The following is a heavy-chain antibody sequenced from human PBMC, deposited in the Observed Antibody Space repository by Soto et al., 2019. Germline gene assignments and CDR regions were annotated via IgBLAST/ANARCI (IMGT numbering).Heavy chain of an antibody. CDR1: GFTFDDYA. D-gene: IGHD2-8*01. Sequence: DVQLVESGGDLVQPGRSLRLSCTASGFTFDDYAVSWFRQAPGRGLEWVGFIRSKTYGGTTEYAASVKGRFTIPRDGSKNIAYLQMNSLKIEDTAVYYCSRGSVLVLMVYATAYMDVWGKGTTVTVSS. J-gene: IGHJ6*03. CDR3: SRGSVLVLMVYATAYMDV. CDR2: IRSKTYGGTT. V-gene: IGHV3-49*01.